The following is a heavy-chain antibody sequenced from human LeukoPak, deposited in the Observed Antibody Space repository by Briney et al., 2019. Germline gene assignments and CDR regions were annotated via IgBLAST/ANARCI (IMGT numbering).Heavy chain of an antibody. V-gene: IGHV3-11*01. CDR1: GFTFSDYY. CDR2: ISSSGSTI. J-gene: IGHJ4*02. CDR3: AKFSSWGAHSSSWSPTTPYFDY. D-gene: IGHD6-13*01. Sequence: PGGSLRLSCAASGFTFSDYYMSWIRQAPGKGLEWVSYISSSGSTIYYADSVKGRFTISRDNSKNTLYLQMNSLRAEDTAVYYCAKFSSWGAHSSSWSPTTPYFDYWGQGTLVTVSS.